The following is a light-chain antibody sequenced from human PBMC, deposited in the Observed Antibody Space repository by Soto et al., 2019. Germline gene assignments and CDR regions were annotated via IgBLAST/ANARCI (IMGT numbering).Light chain of an antibody. J-gene: IGKJ5*01. CDR2: DAS. V-gene: IGKV3-11*01. CDR3: QQLSNWPPIT. Sequence: VLAQSPGTLCLSRGERATLSCRASQSVGSIYLAWYQQKPGQAPRLLIYDASNRATGIPARFSGSGSGTDFTLTISSLEPEDFAVYYCQQLSNWPPITFGQGTRLEIK. CDR1: QSVGSIY.